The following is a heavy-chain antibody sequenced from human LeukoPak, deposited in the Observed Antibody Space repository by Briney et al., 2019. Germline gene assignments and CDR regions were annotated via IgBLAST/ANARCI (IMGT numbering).Heavy chain of an antibody. V-gene: IGHV3-11*06. Sequence: GGSLRLSCAASGFTLSDYYMSWIRQAPGKGLEWVSYISSSSSYSNYADSVKGRFTISRDNSKNTLYLQMNSLRAEDTAVYYCARDCWSGSYGMWYFDLWVRGTVETVTS. CDR3: ARDCWSGSYGMWYFDL. D-gene: IGHD1-26*01. J-gene: IGHJ2*01. CDR2: ISSSSSYS. CDR1: GFTLSDYY.